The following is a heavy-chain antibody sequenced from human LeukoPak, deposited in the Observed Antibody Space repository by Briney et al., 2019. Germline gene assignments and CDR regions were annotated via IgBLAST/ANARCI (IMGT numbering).Heavy chain of an antibody. Sequence: GGSLRLSCAASGFTFSQYGMSWVRQAPGNGLEWVSMISDSGGSTYYADSVKGRFTISRDYSKTTLYLQMNSLGAEDTAVYYCAREADYSSGYYDAFDVWGQGTLVTVSS. V-gene: IGHV3-23*01. CDR3: AREADYSSGYYDAFDV. CDR2: ISDSGGST. CDR1: GFTFSQYG. D-gene: IGHD6-19*01. J-gene: IGHJ3*01.